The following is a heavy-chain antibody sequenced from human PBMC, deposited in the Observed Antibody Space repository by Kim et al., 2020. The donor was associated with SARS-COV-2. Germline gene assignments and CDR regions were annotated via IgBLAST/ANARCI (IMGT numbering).Heavy chain of an antibody. CDR2: INSDGSST. CDR3: ARLPGYCSSTSCYGHAFDI. V-gene: IGHV3-74*01. Sequence: GGSLRLSCAASGFTFSSYWMHWVRQAPGKGLVWVSRINSDGSSTSYADSVKGRFTISRDNAKNTLYLQMNSLRAEHTAVYYCARLPGYCSSTSCYGHAFDIWGKGTMVTVSS. J-gene: IGHJ3*02. D-gene: IGHD2-2*01. CDR1: GFTFSSYW.